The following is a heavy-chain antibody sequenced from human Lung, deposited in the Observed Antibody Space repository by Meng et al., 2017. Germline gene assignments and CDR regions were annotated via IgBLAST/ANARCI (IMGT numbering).Heavy chain of an antibody. Sequence: QVQLHQCGSGLFKPSETLSLTCAVYVGSFSGYYWSWIRQPPGKGLEWIGEINHSGSTNYNPSLKSRVTISVDTSKNQFSLKLSSVISADTDVYYWARGSLITTYRGVTLPNLDFWRQGTLVTVSS. D-gene: IGHD3-3*01. CDR1: VGSFSGYY. CDR3: ARGSLITTYRGVTLPNLDF. J-gene: IGHJ4*02. V-gene: IGHV4-34*01. CDR2: INHSGST.